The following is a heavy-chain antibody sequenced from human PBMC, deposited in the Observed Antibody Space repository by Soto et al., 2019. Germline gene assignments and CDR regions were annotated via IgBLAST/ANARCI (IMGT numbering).Heavy chain of an antibody. CDR2: IYYSGST. CDR3: ARPTYNSGSPFDY. V-gene: IGHV4-59*01. J-gene: IGHJ4*02. D-gene: IGHD1-20*01. Sequence: QVQLQESGPGLVKPSETLSLTCTVSGGSISSYYWSWIRQPPGKGLEWIGYIYYSGSTNYNPSLKSRGTISVDTPKNQFSLKLSSVTAADTAVYYCARPTYNSGSPFDYWGQGTLVTVSS. CDR1: GGSISSYY.